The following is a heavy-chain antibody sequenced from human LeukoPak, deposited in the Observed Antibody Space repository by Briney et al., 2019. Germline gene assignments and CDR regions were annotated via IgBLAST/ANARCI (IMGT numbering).Heavy chain of an antibody. D-gene: IGHD1-26*01. CDR3: ATEARPGAPLADDY. Sequence: ASVKVSCKASGYSFSAYYMHWVRQAPGQGLEWMGWINPNNGDTNFAQKFHGRLTMTRDTSISTVYMELSRLRSDDTAFYYCATEARPGAPLADDYWGQGTLVTVSS. CDR2: INPNNGDT. CDR1: GYSFSAYY. J-gene: IGHJ4*02. V-gene: IGHV1-2*02.